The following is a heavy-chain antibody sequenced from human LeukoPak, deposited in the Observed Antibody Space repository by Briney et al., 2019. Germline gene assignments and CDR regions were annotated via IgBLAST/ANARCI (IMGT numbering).Heavy chain of an antibody. CDR1: GDSVTNSLVS. V-gene: IGHV4-39*01. CDR2: DYYSGST. Sequence: PSETLSLTCSASGDSVTNSLVSWVCIRQPPGKGLEWVGNDYYSGSTASNPPLRSRVTMSVDTSKNQFALKMRSVTTADTAVYYCVRLRKGRYFDYIFDLWGQGTLVTVSS. J-gene: IGHJ4*02. D-gene: IGHD3-9*01. CDR3: VRLRKGRYFDYIFDL.